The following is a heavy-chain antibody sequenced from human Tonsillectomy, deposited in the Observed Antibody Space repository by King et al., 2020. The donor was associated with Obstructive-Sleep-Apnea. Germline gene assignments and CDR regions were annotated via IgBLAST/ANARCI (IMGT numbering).Heavy chain of an antibody. CDR3: ARDQAVAGTKGDLDY. CDR2: ISYDGSNK. V-gene: IGHV3-30*04. CDR1: GFTFSSYA. J-gene: IGHJ4*02. D-gene: IGHD6-19*01. Sequence: VQLVESGGGVVQPGRSLRLSCAASGFTFSSYAMHWVRQAPGKGLEWVAVISYDGSNKYYADSVKVRFTISRDNSKNTLYLQMNSLRAEDTAVYYCARDQAVAGTKGDLDYWGQGTLVTVSS.